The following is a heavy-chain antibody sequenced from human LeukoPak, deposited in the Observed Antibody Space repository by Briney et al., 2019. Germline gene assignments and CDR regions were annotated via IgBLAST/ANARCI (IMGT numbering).Heavy chain of an antibody. CDR1: GGSFSGYY. V-gene: IGHV4-34*01. CDR2: INHSGST. D-gene: IGHD5-18*01. J-gene: IGHJ4*02. CDR3: AREKYSYGSLDY. Sequence: SETLSLTCAVYGGSFSGYYWSWIRQPPGKGLEWIGEINHSGSTNYNPSLKSRVTISVDTSKNQFSLKLSSVTAADTAVYYCAREKYSYGSLDYWGQGTLVTVST.